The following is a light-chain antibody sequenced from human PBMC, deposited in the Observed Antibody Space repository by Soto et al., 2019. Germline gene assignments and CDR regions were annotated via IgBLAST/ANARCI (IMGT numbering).Light chain of an antibody. CDR1: QSISSN. Sequence: EIVMTQSPATLSVSPGERATLSCRASQSISSNLAWYQQKPGQAPRLLISGASTRATGIPARFSGSGSGTEFTLTISSLQSEDFAVYYCQQYNNWWTFGQGTRWIS. CDR3: QQYNNWWT. J-gene: IGKJ1*01. V-gene: IGKV3-15*01. CDR2: GAS.